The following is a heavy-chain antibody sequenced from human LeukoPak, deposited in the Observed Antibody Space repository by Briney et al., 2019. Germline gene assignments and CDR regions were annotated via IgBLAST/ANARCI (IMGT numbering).Heavy chain of an antibody. V-gene: IGHV4-34*01. J-gene: IGHJ4*02. CDR2: INHSGST. D-gene: IGHD2-15*01. CDR3: ASHLGYCSGGSCSNTGYFDY. Sequence: SETLSLTCTVSGGSISSYYWSWIRQPPGKGLEWIGEINHSGSTNYNPSLKSRVTISVDTSKNEFSLKLSSVTAVDTAVYYCASHLGYCSGGSCSNTGYFDYWGQGTLVTVSS. CDR1: GGSISSYY.